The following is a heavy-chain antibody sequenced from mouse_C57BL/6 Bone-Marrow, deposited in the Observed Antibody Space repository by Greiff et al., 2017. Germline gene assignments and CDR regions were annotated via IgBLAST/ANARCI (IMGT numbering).Heavy chain of an antibody. CDR1: GYSFTDYN. CDR3: APHYCGSSYGFAY. V-gene: IGHV1-39*01. J-gene: IGHJ3*01. CDR2: INPNHGTT. D-gene: IGHD1-1*01. Sequence: EVQLQQPGPELVKPGASVKISCKASGYSFTDYNMHWVKQSNGKSLEWIGVINPNHGTTSYNQKFKGKATLTVDQSSSTAYMQLNSLTSEDSAVYYCAPHYCGSSYGFAYWGQGTLVTVSA.